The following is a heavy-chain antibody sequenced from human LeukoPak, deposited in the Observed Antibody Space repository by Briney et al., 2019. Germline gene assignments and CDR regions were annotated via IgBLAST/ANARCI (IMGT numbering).Heavy chain of an antibody. Sequence: ASVKVSCKASGYTFTGYYMHWVRQAPGQGLEGMGWINPNSGGTNYAQKFQGRVTMTRDTSISTAYMELSRLRSDDTAVYYCARSPYYYDSSGYFDDAFDIWGQGTMVTVSS. J-gene: IGHJ3*02. CDR2: INPNSGGT. D-gene: IGHD3-22*01. V-gene: IGHV1-2*02. CDR3: ARSPYYYDSSGYFDDAFDI. CDR1: GYTFTGYY.